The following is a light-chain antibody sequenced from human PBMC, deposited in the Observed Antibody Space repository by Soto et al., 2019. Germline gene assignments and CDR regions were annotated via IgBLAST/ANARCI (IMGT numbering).Light chain of an antibody. V-gene: IGKV3D-11*01. Sequence: EIVLTQSPATLSLSPGERAILSCRASQGVSSSLAWYQQKPGQAPRLLIYDASKRAAGIPARFSGSGSGTDFALTISILEPEDFAVYYCQQRNTWPLTFGGGTKVEIK. CDR1: QGVSSS. J-gene: IGKJ4*01. CDR3: QQRNTWPLT. CDR2: DAS.